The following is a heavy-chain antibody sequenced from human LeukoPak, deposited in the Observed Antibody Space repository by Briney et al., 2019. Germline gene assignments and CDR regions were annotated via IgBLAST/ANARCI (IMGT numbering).Heavy chain of an antibody. CDR3: ASWEPTEYYYDTYWDLAFDI. J-gene: IGHJ3*02. CDR2: IYHSGST. V-gene: IGHV4-4*02. Sequence: SGTLSLTCAVSGGSISSSNWWSWVRQSPGTGLEWIGEIYHSGSTYYNPSLKSRVTISVDTSKNQFSLKLSSVTAADTAVYYCASWEPTEYYYDTYWDLAFDIWGQGTMVTVSS. D-gene: IGHD3-22*01. CDR1: GGSISSSNW.